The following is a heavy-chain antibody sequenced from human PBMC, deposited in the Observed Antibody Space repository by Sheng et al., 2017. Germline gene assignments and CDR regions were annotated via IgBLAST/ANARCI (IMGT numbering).Heavy chain of an antibody. V-gene: IGHV1-69*05. CDR2: IIPIFGTA. J-gene: IGHJ6*03. D-gene: IGHD6-19*01. CDR3: ARGNTYSSGWYVVGDYYYYYMDV. Sequence: QVQLVQSGAEVKKPGSSVKVSCKASGGTFSSYAISWVRQAPGQGLEWMGGIIPIFGTANYAQKFQGRVTITTDESTSTAYMELSSLRSEDTAVYYCARGNTYSSGWYVVGDYYYYYMDVWGKGTTVTVSS. CDR1: GGTFSSYA.